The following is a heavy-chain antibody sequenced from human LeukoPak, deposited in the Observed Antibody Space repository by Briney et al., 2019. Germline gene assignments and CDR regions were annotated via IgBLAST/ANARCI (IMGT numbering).Heavy chain of an antibody. CDR1: GYTFTDYH. J-gene: IGHJ4*02. CDR3: ATEDYYDSSAYYY. D-gene: IGHD3-22*01. V-gene: IGHV1-69-2*01. Sequence: GASVKASCKVSGYTFTDYHMHWVQQAPGKGLEWMGLVDPEDGETIYAENFQGRVTITADTSTDTAYIELSSLRSADTALYYCATEDYYDSSAYYYWGQGTLVTVSS. CDR2: VDPEDGET.